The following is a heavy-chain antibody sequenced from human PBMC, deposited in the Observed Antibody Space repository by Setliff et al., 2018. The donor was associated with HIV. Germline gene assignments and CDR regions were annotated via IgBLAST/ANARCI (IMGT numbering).Heavy chain of an antibody. CDR2: INTVNGNR. D-gene: IGHD3-22*01. J-gene: IGHJ3*02. CDR1: GYTFTSYV. Sequence: GASVKVSCKASGYTFTSYVMHWVRQAPGQRLEWIGWINTVNGNRKYSQKFQGRVTITADKSTSTAYMELSSLRSEDTAVYYCARGATYYYDSSGYYSLLADAFDIWGQGTMVTVSS. CDR3: ARGATYYYDSSGYYSLLADAFDI. V-gene: IGHV1-3*04.